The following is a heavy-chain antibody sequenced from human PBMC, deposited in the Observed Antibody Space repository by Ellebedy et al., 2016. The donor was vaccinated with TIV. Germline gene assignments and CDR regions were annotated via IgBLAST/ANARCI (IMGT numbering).Heavy chain of an antibody. CDR2: ISYDGSNK. J-gene: IGHJ4*02. D-gene: IGHD6-19*01. V-gene: IGHV3-30-3*01. CDR3: ARDPAVAGLFDY. CDR1: GFTFSSYA. Sequence: GESLKISCAASGFTFSSYAMHWVRQAPGKGLEWVAVISYDGSNKYYADSVKGRFTISRDNSKNTLYLQMNSLRAEDTAVYYCARDPAVAGLFDYWGQGTLVTVSS.